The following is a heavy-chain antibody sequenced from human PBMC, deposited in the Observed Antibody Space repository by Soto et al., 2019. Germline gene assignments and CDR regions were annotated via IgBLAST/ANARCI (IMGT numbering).Heavy chain of an antibody. CDR2: IGGRGVTT. J-gene: IGHJ4*02. CDR3: AKRGDDFWSGFYYYFDS. CDR1: GFTFSSYA. Sequence: GGSLRLSCAASGFTFSSYAMSWVRQAPGKGLEWVSAIGGRGVTTYYADSVKGRFTIFRDNSKNTLYLQMNSLRVEDTAVYYCAKRGDDFWSGFYYYFDSWGMXTLVTVSS. D-gene: IGHD3-3*01. V-gene: IGHV3-23*01.